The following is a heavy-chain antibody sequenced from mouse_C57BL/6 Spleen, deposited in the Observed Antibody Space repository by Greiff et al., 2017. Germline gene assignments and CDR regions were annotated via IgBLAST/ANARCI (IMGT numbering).Heavy chain of an antibody. D-gene: IGHD2-4*01. CDR3: AKTDDYDEEAWFAY. Sequence: QVQLQQSGPGLVQPSQSLSITCTVSGFSLTSYGVHWVRQSPGKGLEWLGVIWSGGSTDYNAAFISRLSISKDNSKSQVFFKMNSLQADDTAIYYCAKTDDYDEEAWFAYGGQGTLVTVSA. V-gene: IGHV2-2*01. J-gene: IGHJ3*01. CDR1: GFSLTSYG. CDR2: IWSGGST.